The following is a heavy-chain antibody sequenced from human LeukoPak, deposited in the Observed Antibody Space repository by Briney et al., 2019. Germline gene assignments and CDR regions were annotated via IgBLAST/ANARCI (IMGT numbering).Heavy chain of an antibody. V-gene: IGHV3-48*01. CDR1: GFTFSSYS. J-gene: IGHJ4*02. CDR3: ATDLGSSRPNF. Sequence: GSLRLSCAASGFTFSSYSMNWVRQAPGEGLEWVSYISSSSSTIYYADSVKGRFTISRDNAKNSLYLQMNSLRAEDTAVYYCATDLGSSRPNFWGQGILVTVSS. CDR2: ISSSSSTI. D-gene: IGHD6-13*01.